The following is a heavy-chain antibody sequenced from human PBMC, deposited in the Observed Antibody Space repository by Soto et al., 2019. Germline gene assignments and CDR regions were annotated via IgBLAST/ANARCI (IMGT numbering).Heavy chain of an antibody. Sequence: PGGSLRLSCAASGFTFSNYGMHWVRQAPGKGLEWVAVISYDGTTKYYADSVKGRFTISRDNSKNTLYLQMNSLRAEDTAVYYCAKDSWTAAAGLIPYIDYWGQGTLVTVSS. D-gene: IGHD6-13*01. V-gene: IGHV3-30*18. CDR2: ISYDGTTK. J-gene: IGHJ4*02. CDR1: GFTFSNYG. CDR3: AKDSWTAAAGLIPYIDY.